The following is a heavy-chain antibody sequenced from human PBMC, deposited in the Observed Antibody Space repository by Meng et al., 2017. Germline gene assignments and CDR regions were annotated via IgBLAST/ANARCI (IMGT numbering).Heavy chain of an antibody. CDR1: GGTFSSYA. V-gene: IGHV1-69*01. CDR2: IIPIFGTA. J-gene: IGHJ4*02. D-gene: IGHD4-11*01. Sequence: GQVVESGGGVKKPGSSGKVSCKASGGTFSSYAISWVRQAPGQGLEWMGGIIPIFGTANYAQKFQGRVTITADESTSTAYMELSSLRSEDTAVYYCARDDYSNYLPFDYWGQGTLVTVSS. CDR3: ARDDYSNYLPFDY.